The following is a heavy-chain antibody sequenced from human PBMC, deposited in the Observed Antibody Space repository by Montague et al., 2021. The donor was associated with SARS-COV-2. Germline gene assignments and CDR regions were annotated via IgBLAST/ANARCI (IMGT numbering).Heavy chain of an antibody. CDR3: ARVLDYYGSGSYPLYYYYGMDV. J-gene: IGHJ6*02. CDR1: GFTFSNYW. Sequence: SLRLSCAASGFTFSNYWMSRVRQAPGKGLEWVANIQQDGSKKYYVDSVKGRFTIPRDNAKKSLYLQMNSLRAEDTAVYYCARVLDYYGSGSYPLYYYYGMDVWGQGTTVTVSS. V-gene: IGHV3-7*01. D-gene: IGHD3-10*01. CDR2: IQQDGSKK.